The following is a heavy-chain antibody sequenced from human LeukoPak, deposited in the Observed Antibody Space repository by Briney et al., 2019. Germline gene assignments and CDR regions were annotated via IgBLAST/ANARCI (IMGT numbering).Heavy chain of an antibody. D-gene: IGHD6-13*01. CDR1: GFSLSTSGVG. CDR2: IYWNDDK. V-gene: IGHV2-5*01. Sequence: SGPTLVNPTQTLTLTCTFSGFSLSTSGVGVGWIRQPPGKALEWLALIYWNDDKRYSPSLKSRLTITKDTSKNQVVLTMTNMDPVDTATYYCAHRRKAAAGSYYYYMDVWGKGTTVTVSS. CDR3: AHRRKAAAGSYYYYMDV. J-gene: IGHJ6*03.